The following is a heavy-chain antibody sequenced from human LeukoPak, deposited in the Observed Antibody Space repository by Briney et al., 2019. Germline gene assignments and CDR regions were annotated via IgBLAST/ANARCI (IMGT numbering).Heavy chain of an antibody. Sequence: GRSLRLSCAASGFTFSSYGMHWVRQAPGKGLEWVAVIWYDGSNKYYADSVKGRFTISRDNSKNTLYLQMNSLRAEDTAVYYCARVNVCPRCHFDYWGQGTLVTVSS. CDR1: GFTFSSYG. CDR2: IWYDGSNK. J-gene: IGHJ4*02. CDR3: ARVNVCPRCHFDY. D-gene: IGHD3-16*01. V-gene: IGHV3-33*01.